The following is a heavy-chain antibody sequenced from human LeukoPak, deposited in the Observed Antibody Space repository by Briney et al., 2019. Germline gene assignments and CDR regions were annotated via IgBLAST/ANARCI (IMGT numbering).Heavy chain of an antibody. D-gene: IGHD2-2*01. CDR1: GITLSNYG. V-gene: IGHV3-48*04. Sequence: GGSLRLSCAVSGITLSNYGMSWLRQAPGKGLEWVSYISKSGRIIYYADSVKGRFVISRDDAKNSVYLQMNSLRAEDTAHYYCARELVEPAAMEFDPWGQGTLVTVSS. CDR3: ARELVEPAAMEFDP. J-gene: IGHJ5*02. CDR2: ISKSGRII.